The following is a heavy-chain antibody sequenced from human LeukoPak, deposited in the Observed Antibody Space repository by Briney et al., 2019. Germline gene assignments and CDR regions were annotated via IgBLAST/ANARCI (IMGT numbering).Heavy chain of an antibody. Sequence: SETLSLTCAVSGDSFSGFYWTWIRQPPGKGLEWIGEINHSGSTKYNPSLKSRVTISIDTSKNQFSLKLSSVTAADTAVYYCARRPGYSSSSRIYFDSWDQGTLVTVS. CDR1: GDSFSGFY. D-gene: IGHD6-6*01. CDR3: ARRPGYSSSSRIYFDS. J-gene: IGHJ4*02. V-gene: IGHV4-34*01. CDR2: INHSGST.